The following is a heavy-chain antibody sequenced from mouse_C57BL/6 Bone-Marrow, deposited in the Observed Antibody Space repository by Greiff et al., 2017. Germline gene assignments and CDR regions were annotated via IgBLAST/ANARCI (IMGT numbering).Heavy chain of an antibody. CDR2: IDPENGDT. CDR3: TVFYYGSMWFAY. Sequence: EVQLQQSDAELVKPGASVKISCKVSGYTFTDHTIHWMKQRPEQGLEWIGWIDPENGDTEYASKFQGKATITADTSSNTAYLQLSSLTSEDTAVYYCTVFYYGSMWFAYWGQGTLVTVSA. V-gene: IGHV14-4*01. CDR1: GYTFTDHT. J-gene: IGHJ3*01. D-gene: IGHD1-1*01.